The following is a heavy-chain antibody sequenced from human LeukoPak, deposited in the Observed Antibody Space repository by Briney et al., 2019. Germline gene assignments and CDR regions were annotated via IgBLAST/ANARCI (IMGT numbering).Heavy chain of an antibody. CDR2: IYYSGST. Sequence: SETLSLTCTVSGGSISSSSYYWGWIRQPPGKGLEWIGSIYYSGSTYYNPSLKSRVTISVDTSKNQFSLKLSSVTAADTAVYYCARSVDTYYYDSSGYYFDYWGRGTLVTVSS. D-gene: IGHD3-22*01. V-gene: IGHV4-39*07. J-gene: IGHJ4*02. CDR3: ARSVDTYYYDSSGYYFDY. CDR1: GGSISSSSYY.